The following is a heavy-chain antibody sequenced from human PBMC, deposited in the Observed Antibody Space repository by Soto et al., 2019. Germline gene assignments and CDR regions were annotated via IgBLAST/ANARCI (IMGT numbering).Heavy chain of an antibody. Sequence: EVQLVESGGGLVQPGGSLRLSCAASGFTVSSNYMSWVRQAPGKGLEWLSVIYSGGTTYYADSVKGRFTISRDNSKNTRYLQMNSLRAEDTAVYYCARDREGYFDYWGQGTLGTVSS. CDR1: GFTVSSNY. D-gene: IGHD1-26*01. CDR3: ARDREGYFDY. J-gene: IGHJ4*02. V-gene: IGHV3-66*01. CDR2: IYSGGTT.